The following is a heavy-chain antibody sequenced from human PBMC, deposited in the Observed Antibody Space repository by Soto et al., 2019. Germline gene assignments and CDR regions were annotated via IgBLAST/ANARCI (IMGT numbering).Heavy chain of an antibody. D-gene: IGHD6-13*01. CDR3: ARHSHSSSWYGWMGSEAVNYYYYGMDV. J-gene: IGHJ6*02. V-gene: IGHV3-21*01. CDR1: GFTFSSYS. CDR2: ISSSSSYI. Sequence: GGSLRLSCAASGFTFSSYSMNWVRQAPGKGLEWVSSISSSSSYIYYADSVKGRFTTSRDNAKNSLYLQMNSLRAEDTAVYYCARHSHSSSWYGWMGSEAVNYYYYGMDVWGQGTTVTVSS.